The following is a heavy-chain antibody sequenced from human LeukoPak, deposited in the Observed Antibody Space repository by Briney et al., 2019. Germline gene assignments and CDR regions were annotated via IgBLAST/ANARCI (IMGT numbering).Heavy chain of an antibody. J-gene: IGHJ4*02. D-gene: IGHD1-26*01. Sequence: LETLSLTCAVYGGSFSGYYWSWIRQPPGKGLEWIGEINHSGSTNYNPSLKSRVTISVDTSKNQFSLKLSSVTAADTAVYYCARGGHYSSATWLDYWGQGTLVTVSS. CDR1: GGSFSGYY. CDR2: INHSGST. V-gene: IGHV4-34*01. CDR3: ARGGHYSSATWLDY.